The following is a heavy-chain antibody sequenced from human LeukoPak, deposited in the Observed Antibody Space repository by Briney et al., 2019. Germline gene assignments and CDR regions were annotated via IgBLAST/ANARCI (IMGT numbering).Heavy chain of an antibody. J-gene: IGHJ6*02. CDR2: IYTSGST. D-gene: IGHD3-10*01. CDR1: GGSISSGSYY. V-gene: IGHV4-61*02. CDR3: ARDPITMVGGVWYYGMDV. Sequence: SETLSLTCTVSGGSISSGSYYWSWIRQPAGKGLEWIGRIYTSGSTNYNPSLKSRVTISVDTSKNQFSLKLSSVTAADTAVYYCARDPITMVGGVWYYGMDVWGQGTTVTVSS.